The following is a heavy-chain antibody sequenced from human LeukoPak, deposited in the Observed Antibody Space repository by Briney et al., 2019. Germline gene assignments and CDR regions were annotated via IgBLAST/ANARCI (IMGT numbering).Heavy chain of an antibody. D-gene: IGHD3-10*01. V-gene: IGHV3-9*03. Sequence: GGSLRLSCAASGFRFDDYAMQWVRQAPGKGLEWVSGISWNSGSIGYADSVKGRFTISRDNAKNSLYLQMNSLRAEDMALYYCAKASGSGSFSNWFDPWGQGTLVTVSS. CDR3: AKASGSGSFSNWFDP. J-gene: IGHJ5*02. CDR2: ISWNSGSI. CDR1: GFRFDDYA.